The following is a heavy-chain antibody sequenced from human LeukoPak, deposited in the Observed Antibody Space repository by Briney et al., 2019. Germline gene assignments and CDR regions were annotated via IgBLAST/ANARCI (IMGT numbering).Heavy chain of an antibody. V-gene: IGHV3-7*01. CDR2: IKQDGSEK. J-gene: IGHJ6*03. CDR1: GFTFSSYW. Sequence: PGGSLRLSCAASGFTFSSYWMSWVRQAPGKGLEWVANIKQDGSEKYYVDSVKGRFTISRDNAKNSLYLQMNSLRAEDTAVYYCGRDALVGYFSYYYMDVWGKGTTVTVSS. D-gene: IGHD2-15*01. CDR3: GRDALVGYFSYYYMDV.